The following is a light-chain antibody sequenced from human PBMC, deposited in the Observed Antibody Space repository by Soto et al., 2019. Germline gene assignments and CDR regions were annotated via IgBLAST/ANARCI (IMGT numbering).Light chain of an antibody. CDR1: SSDVGGYNY. Sequence: QSVLTQPASVSGSPGQSITISCTGTSSDVGGYNYVSWYQQHPGKAPKLMIYDVSNRPSGVSNRFSGFKSGNTASLTPSWLQAEDGADYYCSSYTGSSTPLVFGGGTKLTVL. V-gene: IGLV2-14*01. CDR3: SSYTGSSTPLV. CDR2: DVS. J-gene: IGLJ2*01.